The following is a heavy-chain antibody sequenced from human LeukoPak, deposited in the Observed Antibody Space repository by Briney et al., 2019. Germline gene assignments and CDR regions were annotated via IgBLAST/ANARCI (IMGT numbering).Heavy chain of an antibody. Sequence: ASVKVSCKASGYTFTGYYMHWVRQAPGQGLEWMGWINPNSGGTNYAQKFQGRVTMTRDTSISTAYMELSRLRSDDTAVYYCARETLGLSGSYQHWGQGTLVTVSS. V-gene: IGHV1-2*02. CDR3: ARETLGLSGSYQH. D-gene: IGHD2-15*01. J-gene: IGHJ1*01. CDR1: GYTFTGYY. CDR2: INPNSGGT.